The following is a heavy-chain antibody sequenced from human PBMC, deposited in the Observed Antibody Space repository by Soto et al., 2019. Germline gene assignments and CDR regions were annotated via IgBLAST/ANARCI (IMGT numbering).Heavy chain of an antibody. J-gene: IGHJ3*02. V-gene: IGHV4-34*01. D-gene: IGHD6-6*01. Sequence: SETLCLTCAVYGGSFSGYYWSWIRQPPGKGLEWIGEINHSGSTNYNPSLKSRVTISVDTSKNQFSLKLSSVTAADTAVYYCAREENSALDAFDIWGQGTMVTVSS. CDR2: INHSGST. CDR1: GGSFSGYY. CDR3: AREENSALDAFDI.